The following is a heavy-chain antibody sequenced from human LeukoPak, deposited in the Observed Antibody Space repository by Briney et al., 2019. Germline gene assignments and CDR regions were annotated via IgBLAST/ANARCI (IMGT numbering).Heavy chain of an antibody. J-gene: IGHJ4*02. V-gene: IGHV3-21*01. D-gene: IGHD5/OR15-5a*01. CDR2: ISSGSSYI. CDR1: GFTFSSYA. CDR3: ARQKYLRGRDVEYFDY. Sequence: GGSLRLSCAASGFTFSSYAMSWVRQAPGKGLEWVSIISSGSSYIHYADSVKGRFTISRDNAKNSLYLQMNSLRAEDTAVYYCARQKYLRGRDVEYFDYWGQGTLVTVSS.